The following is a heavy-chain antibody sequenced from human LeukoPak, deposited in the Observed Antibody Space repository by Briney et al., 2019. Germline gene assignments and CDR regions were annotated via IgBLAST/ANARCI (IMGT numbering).Heavy chain of an antibody. CDR2: ISGSGGST. CDR3: AKGYCSSTSCSYFDY. Sequence: GGSLRLSCAASGFTFSSYAMSWVRQAPGKGLEWVSSISGSGGSTYYAGSVKGRFTISRDNSKNTLYLQVNSLRVEDTAVYYCAKGYCSSTSCSYFDYWGQGTLVTVSS. CDR1: GFTFSSYA. V-gene: IGHV3-23*01. D-gene: IGHD2-2*01. J-gene: IGHJ4*02.